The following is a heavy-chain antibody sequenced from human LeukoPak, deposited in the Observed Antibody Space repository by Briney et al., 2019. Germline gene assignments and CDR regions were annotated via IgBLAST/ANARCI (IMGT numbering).Heavy chain of an antibody. V-gene: IGHV4-38-2*02. CDR2: IYHSGST. J-gene: IGHJ4*02. CDR3: ARRLYYYDSSGYTFDY. Sequence: SETLSLTCTVSDYSISSGYYWGWIRQPPGKGLEWIGTIYHSGSTYYNPSLKSRVTISVDTSKNQFSLKLSSVTATDTAVYYCARRLYYYDSSGYTFDYWGQGTLVTVSS. CDR1: DYSISSGYY. D-gene: IGHD3-22*01.